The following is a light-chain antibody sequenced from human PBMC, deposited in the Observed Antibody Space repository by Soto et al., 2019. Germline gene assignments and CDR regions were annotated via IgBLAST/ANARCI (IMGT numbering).Light chain of an antibody. J-gene: IGLJ1*01. CDR2: AVS. Sequence: QSALAQPASVSGSPGQSITISCSGTSSDIGSYDHVAWYQQFPGKSPKPIIYAVSDRPSRVSDRFSGSKSGISASLTISGLQTDDEAYYYCISYTDRQSYRFGSRTKV. V-gene: IGLV2-14*03. CDR3: ISYTDRQSYR. CDR1: SSDIGSYDH.